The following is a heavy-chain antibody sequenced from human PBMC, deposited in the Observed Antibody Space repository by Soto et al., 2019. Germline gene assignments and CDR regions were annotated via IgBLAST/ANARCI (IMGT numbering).Heavy chain of an antibody. D-gene: IGHD1-20*01. V-gene: IGHV3-74*01. CDR3: AKGYNSSWFPLNAAFDI. J-gene: IGHJ3*02. CDR1: GFTFSTYW. Sequence: EVQLVESGGGLIQPGGSLRLSCAASGFTFSTYWMHWGRQAPGKGLVWVSRINSDGSATTYADSVKGRFPISRDNAKNTVYLQMNSLSAEDTAVYFCAKGYNSSWFPLNAAFDIWGQGTMVTVSS. CDR2: INSDGSAT.